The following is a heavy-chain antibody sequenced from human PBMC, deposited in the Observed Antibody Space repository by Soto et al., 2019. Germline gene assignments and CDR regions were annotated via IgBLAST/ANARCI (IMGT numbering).Heavy chain of an antibody. D-gene: IGHD5-12*01. CDR1: GASIGTNNW. V-gene: IGHV4-4*02. CDR2: VYHSGTT. CDR3: AVPGRGDFDY. J-gene: IGHJ4*02. Sequence: QVQLQESGPGLVEPSGTLSLTCAVSGASIGTNNWWSWVRQPPGKGLGWIGEVYHSGTTNCNPSLKSRVTISIDKSKNQFSLTLTSMTAADTALYYCAVPGRGDFDYWSQGTLVTVSS.